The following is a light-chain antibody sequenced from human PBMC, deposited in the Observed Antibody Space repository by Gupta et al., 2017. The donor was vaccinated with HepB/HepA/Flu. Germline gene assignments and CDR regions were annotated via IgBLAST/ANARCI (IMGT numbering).Light chain of an antibody. CDR1: SRDVGCCNY. V-gene: IGLV2-14*03. CDR3: SSYTTTATHVI. J-gene: IGLJ2*01. Sequence: QSDLTQPASVSGSPGQSITISCTGTSRDVGCCNYVSWYQRHPGKGPKLIIYDVTNRPSGVSNRFSGSKSGNTASLTISGLQAEDEADYLRSSYTTTATHVIFGGGTKLTVL. CDR2: DVT.